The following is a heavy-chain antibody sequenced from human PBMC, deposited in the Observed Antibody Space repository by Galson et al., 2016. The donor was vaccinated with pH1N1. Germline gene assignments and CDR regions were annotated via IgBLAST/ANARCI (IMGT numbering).Heavy chain of an antibody. Sequence: SLRLSCAVPEFIVSNNYMTWVRQAPGKGLEFVSFIDPDGTTYFADSVKGRFTVSRDNSKNTLSLQMSNLRADDTAVYYCARGRRMTPFEVVTPDYWGQGTLVTVAS. CDR3: ARGRRMTPFEVVTPDY. CDR1: EFIVSNNY. CDR2: IDPDGTT. D-gene: IGHD3-3*01. J-gene: IGHJ4*02. V-gene: IGHV3-53*01.